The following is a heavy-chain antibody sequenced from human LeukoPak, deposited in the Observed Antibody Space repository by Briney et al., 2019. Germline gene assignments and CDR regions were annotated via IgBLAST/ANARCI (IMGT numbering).Heavy chain of an antibody. D-gene: IGHD3-22*01. V-gene: IGHV3-23*01. CDR1: GFTIISYA. CDR3: AKATYYYDSYGYNGVFDY. Sequence: GSLRLSCEASGFTIISYAMSWVRQAPGKGVEWVSAVSGTADNTYYAESVRGRFTISRDNSKNTLYLQMNSLRAEDAAVYFCAKATYYYDSYGYNGVFDYWGQGTLVTLSS. CDR2: VSGTADNT. J-gene: IGHJ4*02.